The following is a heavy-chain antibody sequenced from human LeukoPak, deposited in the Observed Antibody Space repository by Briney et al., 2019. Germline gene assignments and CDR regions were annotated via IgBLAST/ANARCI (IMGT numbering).Heavy chain of an antibody. D-gene: IGHD3-10*01. Sequence: GGSLRLSCAPSGFTFSGYWTHWVRQAPGKGPMWVLRINSDKTTTGYADSVKGRFTISRDNAKNSLYLQMNSLRAEDTALYYCARGGWFGELLFDYWGQGTLVTVSS. CDR1: GFTFSGYW. CDR3: ARGGWFGELLFDY. J-gene: IGHJ4*02. V-gene: IGHV3-74*01. CDR2: INSDKTTT.